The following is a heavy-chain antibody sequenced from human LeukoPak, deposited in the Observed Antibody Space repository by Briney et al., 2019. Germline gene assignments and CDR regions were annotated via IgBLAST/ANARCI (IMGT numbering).Heavy chain of an antibody. CDR2: IHYSGAT. V-gene: IGHV4-59*12. CDR1: GDSISGYF. D-gene: IGHD3-10*01. J-gene: IGHJ5*02. Sequence: PSETLSLTCTVSGDSISGYFWSWIRQTPGKGLEWIGYIHYSGATNYNPSLKSRVTMSVDTSKDQFSLKLSSVNAADTAVYYCARDNFDGSGSGGAGFDPWGQGTLVTVSS. CDR3: ARDNFDGSGSGGAGFDP.